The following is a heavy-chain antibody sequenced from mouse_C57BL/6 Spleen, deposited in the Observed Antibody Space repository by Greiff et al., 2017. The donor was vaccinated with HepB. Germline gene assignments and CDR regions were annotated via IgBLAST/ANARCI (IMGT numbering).Heavy chain of an antibody. Sequence: QVQLQQPGAELVKPGASVKLSCKASGYTFTSYWMHWVKQRPGQGLEWIGMIHPNSGSTNYNEKFKSKATLTVDKSSSTAYMQLSSLTSEDSAVYYCARAGTTVGEEFDYWGQGTTLTVSS. J-gene: IGHJ2*01. D-gene: IGHD1-1*01. CDR1: GYTFTSYW. V-gene: IGHV1-64*01. CDR3: ARAGTTVGEEFDY. CDR2: IHPNSGST.